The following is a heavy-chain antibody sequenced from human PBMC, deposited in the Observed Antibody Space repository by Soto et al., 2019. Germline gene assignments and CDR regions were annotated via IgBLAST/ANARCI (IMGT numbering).Heavy chain of an antibody. V-gene: IGHV3-72*01. J-gene: IGHJ4*02. CDR3: VRTIQPGTTTYFDY. CDR2: INSYST. D-gene: IGHD1-1*01. CDR1: GFTFSSYW. Sequence: PGGSLRLSCAASGFTFSSYWMHWVRRAPGRGLVWVSHINSYSTAYAASVKGRLTFSRDDSKNSVYLQMNSLKTEDTAVYYCVRTIQPGTTTYFDYWGQGTLVTVSS.